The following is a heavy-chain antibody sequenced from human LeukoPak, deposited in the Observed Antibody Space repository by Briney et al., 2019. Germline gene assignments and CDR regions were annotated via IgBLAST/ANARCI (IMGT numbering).Heavy chain of an antibody. J-gene: IGHJ6*03. V-gene: IGHV4-59*01. Sequence: SETLSLTCTVSGGSISSYYWSWIRQPPGKGLEWIGYIYYSGSTNYNPSLKSRVTISVDTSKNQFSLKLSSVTAADTAVYYCARDQGCGPRGCYYYMDVWGKGTTVTVSS. CDR1: GGSISSYY. CDR2: IYYSGST. CDR3: ARDQGCGPRGCYYYMDV. D-gene: IGHD2-21*01.